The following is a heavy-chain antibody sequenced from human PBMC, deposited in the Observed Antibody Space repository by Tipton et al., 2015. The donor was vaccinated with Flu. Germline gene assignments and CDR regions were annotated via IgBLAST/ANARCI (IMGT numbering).Heavy chain of an antibody. CDR2: IIPIFGTA. CDR1: GYTFTGYY. CDR3: AREGDIVVVPAAPVRIDAFDI. D-gene: IGHD2-2*01. J-gene: IGHJ3*02. Sequence: QSGPEVKKPGASVKVSCKASGYTFTGYYMHWVRQAPGQGLEWMGGIIPIFGTANYAQKFQGRVTITADESTSTAYMELSSLRSEDTAVYYCAREGDIVVVPAAPVRIDAFDIWGQGTMVTVSS. V-gene: IGHV1-69*13.